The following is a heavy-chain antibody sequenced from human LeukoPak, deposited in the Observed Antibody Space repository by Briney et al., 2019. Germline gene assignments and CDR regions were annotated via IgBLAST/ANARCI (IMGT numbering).Heavy chain of an antibody. D-gene: IGHD6-13*01. CDR3: AKDGVRKSSSWDHFDY. Sequence: GGSLRLSCAASGFTLSSYGMHWVRQARGKGLEWVAVISYDGSNKYYADSVKGRFTISRDNSKNTRYMQMNSLGAEDTAVYYCAKDGVRKSSSWDHFDYWGQGTLVTVSS. CDR1: GFTLSSYG. J-gene: IGHJ4*02. V-gene: IGHV3-30*18. CDR2: ISYDGSNK.